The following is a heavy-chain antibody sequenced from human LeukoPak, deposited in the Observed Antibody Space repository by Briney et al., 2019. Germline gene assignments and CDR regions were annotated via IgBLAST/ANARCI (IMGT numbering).Heavy chain of an antibody. CDR1: GFTFSSYA. Sequence: GGSLRLSCAASGFTFSSYAMSWVRQAPGKGLEWVSAISGSGGSTYYADSVKGRFTISRDNSKNTLYQQMNSLRAEDTAVYYCAKAVWIQLWFDYWGQGTLVTVSS. V-gene: IGHV3-23*01. CDR2: ISGSGGST. CDR3: AKAVWIQLWFDY. J-gene: IGHJ4*02. D-gene: IGHD5-18*01.